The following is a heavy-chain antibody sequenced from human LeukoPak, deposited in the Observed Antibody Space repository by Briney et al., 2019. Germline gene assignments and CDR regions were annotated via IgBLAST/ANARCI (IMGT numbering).Heavy chain of an antibody. J-gene: IGHJ3*02. CDR1: GGSISSYY. D-gene: IGHD2-15*01. CDR3: ARVKLARYSVDAFDI. V-gene: IGHV4-59*01. CDR2: IYCSGST. Sequence: PSETLSLTCTVSGGSISSYYWSWIRQPPGKGPEWIGYIYCSGSTNYNPSLKSRVTISVDTSKYQFSLKLSSVTAADTAVYYCARVKLARYSVDAFDIWGQGTMVTVSS.